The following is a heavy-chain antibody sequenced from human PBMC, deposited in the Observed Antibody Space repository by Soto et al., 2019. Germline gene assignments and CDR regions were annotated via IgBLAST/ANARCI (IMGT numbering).Heavy chain of an antibody. V-gene: IGHV3-23*01. J-gene: IGHJ5*02. CDR1: GFIFSSYT. CDR2: ISAGGTST. Sequence: PGGSLRLSCAASGFIFSSYTMSWVRQAPGKGLEWVSVISAGGTSTYYADSVKGRFTISRDNSKNTLYLQMNSLRVEDTAIYYCAKDFSGGYQAWFDRWGQGTLVTVSS. D-gene: IGHD3-10*01. CDR3: AKDFSGGYQAWFDR.